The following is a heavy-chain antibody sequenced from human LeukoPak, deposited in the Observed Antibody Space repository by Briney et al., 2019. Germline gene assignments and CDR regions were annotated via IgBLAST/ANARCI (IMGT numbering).Heavy chain of an antibody. J-gene: IGHJ4*02. CDR3: ARVGYCGGDCYRWANMGY. D-gene: IGHD2-21*02. V-gene: IGHV3-21*01. CDR2: ISSSSSYI. CDR1: GFTFSNAW. Sequence: TGGSLRLSCVVSGFTFSNAWMSWVRQAPGKGLEWVSSISSSSSYIYYADSVKGRFTISRDNAKNSLYLQMNSLRAEDTAVYYCARVGYCGGDCYRWANMGYWGQGTLVTVSS.